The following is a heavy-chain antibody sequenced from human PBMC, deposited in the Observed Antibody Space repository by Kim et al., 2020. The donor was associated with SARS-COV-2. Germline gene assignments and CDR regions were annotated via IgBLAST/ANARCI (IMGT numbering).Heavy chain of an antibody. Sequence: GGSLRLSCAASGFTFSSYAMHWVRQAPGKGLEWVALISYDGSNKYYADSVKGRFTISRDNSKNTLYLQMNSLRAEDSAVYYCARDQGSGLDYWGQGTLVT. CDR3: ARDQGSGLDY. CDR2: ISYDGSNK. D-gene: IGHD3-10*01. J-gene: IGHJ4*02. CDR1: GFTFSSYA. V-gene: IGHV3-30-3*01.